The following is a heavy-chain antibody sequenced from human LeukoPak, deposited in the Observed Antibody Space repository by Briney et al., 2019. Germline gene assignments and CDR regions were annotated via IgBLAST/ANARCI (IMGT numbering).Heavy chain of an antibody. CDR1: GFTFSSYN. Sequence: GGSLRLSCAASGFTFSSYNMNWVSQAPGKGLEWVSSISSSSSYIYYADSGKGRFTVSRDNAKNSLYLQMNSLRAEDTAVYYCARGEGVVVVTAIRDFDYWGQGTLVTVSS. V-gene: IGHV3-21*01. CDR3: ARGEGVVVVTAIRDFDY. CDR2: ISSSSSYI. J-gene: IGHJ4*02. D-gene: IGHD2-21*02.